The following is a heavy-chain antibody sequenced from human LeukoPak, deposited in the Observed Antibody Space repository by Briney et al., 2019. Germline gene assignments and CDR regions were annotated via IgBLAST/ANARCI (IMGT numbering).Heavy chain of an antibody. CDR2: IYYSGST. V-gene: IGHV4-59*01. CDR1: GGSFSGYY. J-gene: IGHJ6*03. D-gene: IGHD3-22*01. Sequence: SETLSLTCAVYGGSFSGYYWSWIRQPPGKGLEWIGYIYYSGSTNYNPSLKSRVTISVDTSKNQFSLKLSSVTAADTAVYYCARERSYDSSGYYEDYYYYMDVWGKGTTVTISS. CDR3: ARERSYDSSGYYEDYYYYMDV.